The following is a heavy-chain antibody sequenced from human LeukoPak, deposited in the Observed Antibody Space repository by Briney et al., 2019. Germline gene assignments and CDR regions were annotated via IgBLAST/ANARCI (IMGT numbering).Heavy chain of an antibody. D-gene: IGHD1-26*01. Sequence: GGSLRLSCAASGFTFSGYWMHWVRQAPGKGLEWVASIIGSGSEMFYADSLKGRFTISRDNSKNSLYLQMNSLRVEDTAVYYCAKVQSDIVGAMFFSFDVWGQGTMVSVSS. CDR2: IIGSGSEM. CDR3: AKVQSDIVGAMFFSFDV. V-gene: IGHV3-21*06. CDR1: GFTFSGYW. J-gene: IGHJ3*01.